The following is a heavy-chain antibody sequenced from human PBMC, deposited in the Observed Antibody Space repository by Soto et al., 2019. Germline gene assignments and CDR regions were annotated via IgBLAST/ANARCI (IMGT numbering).Heavy chain of an antibody. D-gene: IGHD3-9*01. CDR2: IASSGTT. V-gene: IGHV4-4*07. CDR1: GDSMNNYL. J-gene: IGHJ5*02. Sequence: PSETLSLTCTVSGDSMNNYLWSWIRQPAGKGPEFIGRIASSGTTRHNPSLASRVTLSVDTSQNQFSLKLISVTAADSAVYYCARDFGWNFKDFFDTWGQGILVTVSS. CDR3: ARDFGWNFKDFFDT.